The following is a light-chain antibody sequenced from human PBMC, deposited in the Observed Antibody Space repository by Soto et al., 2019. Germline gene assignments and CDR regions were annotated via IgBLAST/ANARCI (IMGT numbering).Light chain of an antibody. J-gene: IGKJ4*01. V-gene: IGKV3D-15*01. CDR1: QSVSRN. CDR2: GAS. CDR3: QQCKNWPLT. Sequence: PVGGAPLSCRASQSVSRNLAWYQQKPGQAPRLLIYGASNRATGIPARFSGSGSGTDFNLTISSLKPEDFAVYYCQQCKNWPLTCGGGTKVDIK.